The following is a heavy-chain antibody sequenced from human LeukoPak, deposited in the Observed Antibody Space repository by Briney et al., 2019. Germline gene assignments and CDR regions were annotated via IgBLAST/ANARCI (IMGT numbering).Heavy chain of an antibody. CDR2: ISRTSDYI. Sequence: GGSLRLSCAASGFTFRNYLMNWVRQAPGKGLEWVSSISRTSDYIYYADSVKGRFTISRDNAKNSLYLQMNSLRAEDTAVYYCARGALLKGTDAFDIWGQGTMVTVSS. J-gene: IGHJ3*02. V-gene: IGHV3-21*01. CDR1: GFTFRNYL. D-gene: IGHD1-26*01. CDR3: ARGALLKGTDAFDI.